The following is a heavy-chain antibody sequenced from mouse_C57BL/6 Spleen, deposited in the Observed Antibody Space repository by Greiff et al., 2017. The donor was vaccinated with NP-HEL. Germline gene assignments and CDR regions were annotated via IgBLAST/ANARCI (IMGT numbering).Heavy chain of an antibody. V-gene: IGHV1-52*01. J-gene: IGHJ2*01. D-gene: IGHD1-1*01. CDR3: AREEGYGSYFDY. CDR2: IDPSDSET. Sequence: VQLQQPGAELVRPGSSVKLSCKASGYTFTSYWMHWVKQRPIQGLEWIGNIDPSDSETHYNQKFKDKATLTVDKSSSTAYMQLSSLTSEDSAVYYCAREEGYGSYFDYWGQGTTLTVSS. CDR1: GYTFTSYW.